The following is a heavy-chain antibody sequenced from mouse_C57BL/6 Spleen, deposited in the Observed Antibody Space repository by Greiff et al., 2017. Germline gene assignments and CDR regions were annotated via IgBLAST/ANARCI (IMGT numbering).Heavy chain of an antibody. V-gene: IGHV14-2*01. CDR3: AQGTAQAKGAWFAY. Sequence: VQLQQSGAELVKPGASVKLSCTASGFNIKDYYMHWVKQRTEQGLEWIGRIDPEDGETKYAPKVQGKATITADTSSNTAYLQLSSLTSEDTAVYYCAQGTAQAKGAWFAYWGQGTLVTVSA. CDR2: IDPEDGET. CDR1: GFNIKDYY. J-gene: IGHJ3*01. D-gene: IGHD3-2*02.